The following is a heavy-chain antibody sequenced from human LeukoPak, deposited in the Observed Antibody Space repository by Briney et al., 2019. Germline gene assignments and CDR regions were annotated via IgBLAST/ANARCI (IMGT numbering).Heavy chain of an antibody. CDR3: ARATYHDFWSGYETYYFDY. D-gene: IGHD3-3*01. V-gene: IGHV1-46*01. CDR2: INPSGGST. J-gene: IGHJ4*02. Sequence: ASVKVSCKASGYTFTSYYMHWVRQAPGQGLEWMGIINPSGGSTSYAQKFQGRVTMTRDTSTSTVYMELSSLRSEDTAVYYCARATYHDFWSGYETYYFDYWGQGTLVTVSS. CDR1: GYTFTSYY.